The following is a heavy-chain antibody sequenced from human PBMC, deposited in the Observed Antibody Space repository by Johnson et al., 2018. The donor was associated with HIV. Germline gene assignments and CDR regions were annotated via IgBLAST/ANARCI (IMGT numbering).Heavy chain of an antibody. V-gene: IGHV3-30*18. J-gene: IGHJ3*02. CDR2: ISYDGGDT. CDR3: AKQHEQLGDPDAFDI. D-gene: IGHD6-6*01. CDR1: GFTFSSYA. Sequence: QVQLVESGGGVVQPGRSLRLSCAASGFTFSSYAMHWVRQAPGKGLEWVAVISYDGGDTYYADSVKGRFTISSDNSKSTLYLQMNSLRAEDTAVDYCAKQHEQLGDPDAFDIWGQGTMVTVSS.